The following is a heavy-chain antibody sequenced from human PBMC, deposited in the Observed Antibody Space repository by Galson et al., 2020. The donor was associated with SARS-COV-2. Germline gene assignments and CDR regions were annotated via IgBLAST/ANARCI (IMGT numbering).Heavy chain of an antibody. CDR2: INPNSGGT. J-gene: IGHJ4*02. CDR1: GYTFTGYY. D-gene: IGHD3-3*02. Sequence: ASVKVSCKASGYTFTGYYMHWVRQAPGQGLEWMGWINPNSGGTNYAQKFQGWVTMTRDTSISTAYMELSRLKSDDTAVYYWAREKGMSTFYFFDAWGQGTLVTVSS. V-gene: IGHV1-2*04. CDR3: AREKGMSTFYFFDA.